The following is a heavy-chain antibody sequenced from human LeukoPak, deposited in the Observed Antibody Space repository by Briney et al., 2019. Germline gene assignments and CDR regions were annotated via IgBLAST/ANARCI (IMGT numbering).Heavy chain of an antibody. J-gene: IGHJ4*02. CDR1: GYTFTSYY. D-gene: IGHD2-15*01. CDR3: ARESSGGSCYSY. V-gene: IGHV1-46*01. Sequence: ASVKVSCKASGYTFTSYYMHWVRQAPGQGLEWMGIINPSGGSTSYAQKFQGRVTMTRDTSTSTVYMELSSLRSEDAAVYHCARESSGGSCYSYWGQGTLVTVSS. CDR2: INPSGGST.